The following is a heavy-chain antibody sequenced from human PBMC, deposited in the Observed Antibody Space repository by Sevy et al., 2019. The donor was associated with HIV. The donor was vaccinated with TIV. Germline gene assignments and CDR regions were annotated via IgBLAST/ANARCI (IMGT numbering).Heavy chain of an antibody. D-gene: IGHD5-18*01. Sequence: GGSLRLSCAASVFTFSSYSMNWVRQAPGKGLEWVSSISSSSSYIYYAGSVKGRFTISRDNAKNSLYLQMNSLRAEDTAVYYCATGLQGFSYGWLRGGYWGQGTLVTVSS. J-gene: IGHJ4*02. V-gene: IGHV3-21*01. CDR1: VFTFSSYS. CDR2: ISSSSSYI. CDR3: ATGLQGFSYGWLRGGY.